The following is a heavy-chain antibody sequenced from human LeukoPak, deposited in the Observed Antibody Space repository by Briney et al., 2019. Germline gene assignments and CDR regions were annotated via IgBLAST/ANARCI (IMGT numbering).Heavy chain of an antibody. D-gene: IGHD3-10*01. J-gene: IGHJ5*02. V-gene: IGHV4-34*01. CDR2: INHSGST. CDR1: GGSFSGYY. Sequence: SETLSLTCAVYGGSFSGYYWSWIRQPPGKGLEWIGEINHSGSTNYSPSLKSRVTISVDTSKNQFSLKLSSVTAADTAVYYCARGGWFGELSSYNWFDPWGQGTLVTVSS. CDR3: ARGGWFGELSSYNWFDP.